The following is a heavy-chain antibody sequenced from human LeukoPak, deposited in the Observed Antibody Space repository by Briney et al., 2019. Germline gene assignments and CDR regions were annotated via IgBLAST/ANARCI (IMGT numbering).Heavy chain of an antibody. J-gene: IGHJ4*02. CDR3: AKVDSSSWYYFDY. D-gene: IGHD6-13*01. CDR1: GGSISSYY. CDR2: IYTSGST. Sequence: SETLSLTCTVSGGSISSYYWSWIRQPAGKGLEWIGRIYTSGSTNYNPSLKSRVTISLDTSKNQFSLKLSSVTAADTAVYYCAKVDSSSWYYFDYWGQGTMVTVSS. V-gene: IGHV4-4*07.